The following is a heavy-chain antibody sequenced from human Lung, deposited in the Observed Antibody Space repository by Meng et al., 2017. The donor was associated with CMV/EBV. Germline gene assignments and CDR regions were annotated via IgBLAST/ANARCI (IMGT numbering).Heavy chain of an antibody. V-gene: IGHV1-46*01. D-gene: IGHD6-19*01. CDR2: ISPSGGST. CDR1: GFALTKYY. J-gene: IGHJ4*02. CDR3: AKDSGVWSFDY. Sequence: ASVXVSCKASGFALTKYYMHWVRQAPGQGLEWMGSISPSGGSTHYAQKFQGRVTMTRDTSTSAVYMELSSLRSEDTAVYYCAKDSGVWSFDYWGQGTLVTVSS.